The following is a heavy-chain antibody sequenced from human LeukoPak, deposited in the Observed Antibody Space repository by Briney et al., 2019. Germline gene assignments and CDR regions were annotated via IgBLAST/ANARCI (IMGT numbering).Heavy chain of an antibody. J-gene: IGHJ4*02. CDR2: IYYSGST. D-gene: IGHD6-25*01. Sequence: SETLSLTCTVSGGYITSSSYYWDWIRQPPGRGLEWIGSIYYSGSTYYNSSLKSRVTISVDTSKNQFSLKLSSVTAADTAVYYCARVPRRWGQGTLVTVSS. CDR3: ARVPRR. CDR1: GGYITSSSYY. V-gene: IGHV4-39*07.